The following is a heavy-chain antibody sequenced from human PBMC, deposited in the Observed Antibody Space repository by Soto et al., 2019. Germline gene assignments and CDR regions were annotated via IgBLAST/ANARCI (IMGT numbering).Heavy chain of an antibody. CDR1: GYAFTTYG. V-gene: IGHV1-18*01. CDR3: ARGRYGDY. J-gene: IGHJ4*02. CDR2: ISAHNGNT. Sequence: QVHLVQSGAEVKKPGASVKVSCQGSGYAFTTYGITWVRQAPGQGLEWMGWISAHNGNTNYAQKLQGRVTVTRDTSTSTAYMELRSLRYDDTAVYSCARGRYGDYGGQGDLVTVSS. D-gene: IGHD1-1*01.